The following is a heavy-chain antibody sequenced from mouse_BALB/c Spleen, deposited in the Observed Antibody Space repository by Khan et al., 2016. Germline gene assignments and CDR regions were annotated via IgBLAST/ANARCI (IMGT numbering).Heavy chain of an antibody. CDR1: GFTFSGFW. J-gene: IGHJ4*01. D-gene: IGHD2-1*01. Sequence: EVQLLETGGGLVQPGGSRGLSCEGSGFTFSGFWMSWVRQTPGKNLVWIGDINSDGSAINYAPSIKDRFTISRDTDKSTLYLQMSNVRSEDTATYYWARYGNYGYVSDWGGQGTS. CDR3: ARYGNYGYVSDW. V-gene: IGHV11-2*01. CDR2: INSDGSAI.